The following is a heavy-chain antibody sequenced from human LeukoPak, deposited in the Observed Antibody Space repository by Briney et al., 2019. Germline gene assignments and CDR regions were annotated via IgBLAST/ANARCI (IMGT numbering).Heavy chain of an antibody. J-gene: IGHJ2*01. V-gene: IGHV4-4*07. CDR3: ATGDRELDF. CDR1: GGPIRNWF. CDR2: MFINGNT. Sequence: PSETLSLTCSVSGGPIRNWFGSWLRQPAGKGLEWVGRMFINGNTIYNSSLECRATISVDKSTNQVFLKLTSATAADTAVYYCATGDRELDFWGRGTLVTVSS.